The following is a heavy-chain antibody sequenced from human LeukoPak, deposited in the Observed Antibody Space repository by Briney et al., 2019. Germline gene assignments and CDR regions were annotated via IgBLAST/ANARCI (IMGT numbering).Heavy chain of an antibody. CDR3: ARGGAPGYYDSSGYHDY. CDR2: INSDGSST. Sequence: GVSLRLSCAASGFTFSSYWMHWVRQAPGKGLVWVSRINSDGSSTSYADSVKGRFTISRDNAKNTLYLQMNSLRAEDTAVYYCARGGAPGYYDSSGYHDYWGQGTLVTVSS. D-gene: IGHD3-22*01. J-gene: IGHJ4*02. CDR1: GFTFSSYW. V-gene: IGHV3-74*01.